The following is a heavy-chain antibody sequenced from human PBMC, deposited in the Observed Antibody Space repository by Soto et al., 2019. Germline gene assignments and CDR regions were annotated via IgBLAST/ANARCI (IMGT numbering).Heavy chain of an antibody. CDR3: AHKGYGDCPLDY. J-gene: IGHJ4*02. V-gene: IGHV2-5*02. D-gene: IGHD4-17*01. CDR2: IYWDDSK. CDR1: GFSLSTSGAG. Sequence: QITLKESGPALVKPTQTLTLTCTFSGFSLSTSGAGVGWISQPPGKALAWLAVIYWDDSKHYSTSLESRLTITKDTSKNQVVLTMTNRDPVYTGTYFCAHKGYGDCPLDYWGQGTLVTVSS.